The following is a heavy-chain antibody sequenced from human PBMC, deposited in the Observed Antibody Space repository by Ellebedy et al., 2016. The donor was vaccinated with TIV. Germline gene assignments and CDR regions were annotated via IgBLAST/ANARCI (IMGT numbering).Heavy chain of an antibody. CDR1: GFTFSSYA. V-gene: IGHV3-30-3*01. J-gene: IGHJ4*02. Sequence: GGSLRLSXAASGFTFSSYAMHWVRQAPGKGLEWVAVISYDGSNIYYADSVKGRFTISRDNSKNTLYLQMNSLRAEDTAVYYCARSYDSSGYSDYWGQGTLVTVSS. CDR2: ISYDGSNI. CDR3: ARSYDSSGYSDY. D-gene: IGHD3-22*01.